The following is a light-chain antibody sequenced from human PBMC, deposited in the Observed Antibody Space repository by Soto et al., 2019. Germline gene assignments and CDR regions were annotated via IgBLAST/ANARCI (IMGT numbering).Light chain of an antibody. Sequence: EIVLTQSPGTLSLSPGERAILSCRASQSVTSNYLAWYQQKPGQAPRLLIYGASSRATGIPDRFSGSGSGKDFTLTINRLEPEDSAMYYCQQYGRSPLTFGGGTKVEIK. V-gene: IGKV3-20*01. CDR1: QSVTSNY. CDR3: QQYGRSPLT. J-gene: IGKJ4*01. CDR2: GAS.